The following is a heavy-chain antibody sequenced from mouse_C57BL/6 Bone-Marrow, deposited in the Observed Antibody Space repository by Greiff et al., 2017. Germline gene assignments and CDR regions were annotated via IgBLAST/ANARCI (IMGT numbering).Heavy chain of an antibody. J-gene: IGHJ3*01. V-gene: IGHV1-19*01. CDR3: LLGFAY. CDR2: INPYNGGT. Sequence: EVMLVESGPVLVKPGASVKMSCKASGYTFTDYYMNWVKQSHGKSLEWIGVINPYNGGTSYNQKFKGKATLTVDKSSSTAYMELNSLTSEDSAVYYLLLGFAYWGQGTLVTVSA. CDR1: GYTFTDYY. D-gene: IGHD1-1*01.